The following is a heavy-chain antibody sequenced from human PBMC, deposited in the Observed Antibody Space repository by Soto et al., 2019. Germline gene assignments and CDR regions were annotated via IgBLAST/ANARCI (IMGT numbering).Heavy chain of an antibody. V-gene: IGHV3-74*03. CDR1: GFTFSAYW. CDR3: TRGHYYGMDV. CDR2: TNTDGTAT. J-gene: IGHJ6*02. Sequence: GGSRRLSCGASGFTFSAYWMHGGRQAPGKGLVWVSRTNTDGTATTYADSVEGRFTISRDNAKNMLYLQMNSLRAEDTAVYYCTRGHYYGMDVWGQGTTVTVSS.